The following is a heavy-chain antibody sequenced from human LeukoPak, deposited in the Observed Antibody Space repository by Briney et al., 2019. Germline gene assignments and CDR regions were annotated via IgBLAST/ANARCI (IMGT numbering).Heavy chain of an antibody. Sequence: SETPSLTCAVYGGSFSGYYWSWIRQPAGKGLEWIGRIYTSGSTNYNPSLKSRVAMSVDTSKNQFSLKLSSVTAADTAVYYCARGISSVPTHGVEWFDPWGQGTLVTVSS. CDR1: GGSFSGYY. D-gene: IGHD2-15*01. CDR3: ARGISSVPTHGVEWFDP. V-gene: IGHV4-59*10. J-gene: IGHJ5*02. CDR2: IYTSGST.